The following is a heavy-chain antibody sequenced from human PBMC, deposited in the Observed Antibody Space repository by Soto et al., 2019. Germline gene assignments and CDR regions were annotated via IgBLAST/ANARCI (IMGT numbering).Heavy chain of an antibody. CDR3: AHRHKDGYNSPNYLAY. CDR2: IYWDDDK. D-gene: IGHD5-12*01. V-gene: IGHV2-5*02. J-gene: IGHJ4*02. CDR1: GFSLSSSGVG. Sequence: QITLKESGPTLVKPTQTLTLTCTFSGFSLSSSGVGVGWIRQPPGKALEWLALIYWDDDKRYSPSLKTRLTITKDTSKNEVALTMTNMDPVDTATYYCAHRHKDGYNSPNYLAYWGQGTLVTVSS.